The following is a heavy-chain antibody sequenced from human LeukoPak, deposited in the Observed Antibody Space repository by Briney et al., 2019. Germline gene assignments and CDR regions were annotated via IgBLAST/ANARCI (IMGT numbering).Heavy chain of an antibody. Sequence: TSVKVSCKASGFTFTSSAMQWVRQARGQRLEWIGWIVVGSGNTNYAQKFQERVTITRDMSTSTAYMELSSLRSEDTAEYYCAARKTDELGPGGFDYWGQGTLVTASS. J-gene: IGHJ4*02. CDR3: AARKTDELGPGGFDY. CDR1: GFTFTSSA. D-gene: IGHD7-27*01. CDR2: IVVGSGNT. V-gene: IGHV1-58*02.